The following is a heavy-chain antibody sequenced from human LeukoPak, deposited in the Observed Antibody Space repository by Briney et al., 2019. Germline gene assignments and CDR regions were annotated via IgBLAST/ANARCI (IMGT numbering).Heavy chain of an antibody. V-gene: IGHV3-66*01. CDR1: GFTVSSNY. CDR2: IYSGGST. CDR3: ASRYNVGYGGNGPLDY. Sequence: GGSLRLSCAASGFTVSSNYMGWVRQAPGKGLEWVSFIYSGGSTYYADSVKGRFTISRDNSKNTLYLQMNSLRAEDTAVYYCASRYNVGYGGNGPLDYWGQGTLVTVSS. D-gene: IGHD4-23*01. J-gene: IGHJ4*02.